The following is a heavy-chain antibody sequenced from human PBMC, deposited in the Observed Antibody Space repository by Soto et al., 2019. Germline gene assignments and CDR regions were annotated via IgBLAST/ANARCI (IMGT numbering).Heavy chain of an antibody. V-gene: IGHV3-23*01. CDR2: ISGSGGST. Sequence: GGSLRLSCSASGFTFSIYAMSWVRQAPGKGLEWVSAISGSGGSTYYADSVKGRFTISRDNSKNTLYLQMNSLRAEDTAVYYCANNHYDILTGLGYWGQGTLVTVSS. CDR1: GFTFSIYA. J-gene: IGHJ4*02. D-gene: IGHD3-9*01. CDR3: ANNHYDILTGLGY.